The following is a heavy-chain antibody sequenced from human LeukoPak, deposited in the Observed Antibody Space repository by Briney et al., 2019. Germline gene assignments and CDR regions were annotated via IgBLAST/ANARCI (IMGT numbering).Heavy chain of an antibody. Sequence: PGWSLRLSCAASGFTFSDYYMSWIRQAPGKGLEWVSYISTSSTTIHYADSVKGRFTISRDNAKNSLYLEMNSLRPEDTAVYYCASAEGVAYCGGDCYSGDEYFLDWGQGTLVTVSS. CDR3: ASAEGVAYCGGDCYSGDEYFLD. J-gene: IGHJ1*01. D-gene: IGHD2-21*02. CDR2: ISTSSTTI. V-gene: IGHV3-11*01. CDR1: GFTFSDYY.